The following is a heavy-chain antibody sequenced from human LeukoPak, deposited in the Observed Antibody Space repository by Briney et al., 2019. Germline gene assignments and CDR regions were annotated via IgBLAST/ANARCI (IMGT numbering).Heavy chain of an antibody. CDR1: RFTFDDYG. D-gene: IGHD2-15*01. CDR3: ASGRSGYYYMDV. CDR2: INWNGGST. J-gene: IGHJ6*03. V-gene: IGHV3-20*04. Sequence: GGSLRLSCAASRFTFDDYGMSWVRQAPGKGPEWVSGINWNGGSTGYADSVKGRFTISRDNAKNSLYLQMNNLRAEDTALYYCASGRSGYYYMDVWGKGTTVTVSS.